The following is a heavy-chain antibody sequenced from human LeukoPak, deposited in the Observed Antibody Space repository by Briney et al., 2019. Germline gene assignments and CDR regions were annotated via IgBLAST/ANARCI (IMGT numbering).Heavy chain of an antibody. Sequence: GESLKISFKGSGYSFTSYWIGWVRQMPGKGLEWMGIIYPGDSDTRYSPSFQGQVTISADKPISTAYLQWSSLKASDTAMYYCARLGIVGATRGFFDYWGQGTLVTVSS. CDR2: IYPGDSDT. CDR1: GYSFTSYW. J-gene: IGHJ4*02. V-gene: IGHV5-51*01. D-gene: IGHD1-26*01. CDR3: ARLGIVGATRGFFDY.